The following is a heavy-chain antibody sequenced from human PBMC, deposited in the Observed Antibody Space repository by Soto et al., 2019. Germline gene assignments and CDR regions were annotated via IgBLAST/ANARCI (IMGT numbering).Heavy chain of an antibody. CDR3: ARGYGYFDWLSLY. J-gene: IGHJ4*02. CDR2: ISSSSSTI. D-gene: IGHD3-9*01. Sequence: HPGGSLRLSCAASGFTFSSYSMNWVRQAPGKGLEWVSYISSSSSTIYYADSMKGRFTISRDNAKNSLFLQMNSLRAEDTAVYYCARGYGYFDWLSLYWGQGT. CDR1: GFTFSSYS. V-gene: IGHV3-48*04.